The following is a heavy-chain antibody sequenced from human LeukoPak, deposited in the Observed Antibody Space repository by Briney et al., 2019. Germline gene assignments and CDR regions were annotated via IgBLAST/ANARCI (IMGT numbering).Heavy chain of an antibody. V-gene: IGHV3-23*01. CDR3: AKDLFLFFGDT. CDR1: GFTFTSYP. CDR2: IVSDGFKS. D-gene: IGHD3-10*01. J-gene: IGHJ5*02. Sequence: GGSLRLSCAASGFTFTSYPMNWVRQAPGKGLEWVATIVSDGFKSYYADSVKGRFAISRDNSQQTIYLQMNSLRAEDTAVCYCAKDLFLFFGDTRGQGTLVTVSS.